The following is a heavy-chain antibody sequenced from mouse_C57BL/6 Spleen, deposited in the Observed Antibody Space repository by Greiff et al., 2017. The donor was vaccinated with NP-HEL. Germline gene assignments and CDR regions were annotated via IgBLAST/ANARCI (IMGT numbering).Heavy chain of an antibody. J-gene: IGHJ4*01. Sequence: VQLKESGPGLVKPSQSLSLTCSVTGYSITSGYYWNWIRQFPGNKLEWMGYISYDGSNNYNPSLKNRISITRDTSKNQFFLKLNSVTTEDTATYYCAIITTVGYAMDYWGQGTSVTVSS. CDR1: GYSITSGYY. D-gene: IGHD1-2*01. V-gene: IGHV3-6*01. CDR2: ISYDGSN. CDR3: AIITTVGYAMDY.